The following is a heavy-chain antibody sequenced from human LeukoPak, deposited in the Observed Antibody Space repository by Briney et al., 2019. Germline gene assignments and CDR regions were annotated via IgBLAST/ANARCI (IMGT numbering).Heavy chain of an antibody. CDR3: ASTTMISYYYYAMDV. CDR1: GFIVSNNY. J-gene: IGHJ6*02. Sequence: GGSLRLSCAASGFIVSNNYMNWVRQAPGKGLEWVSVIYSGGTTYYADSVKGRFTISRDNSKNTLYLHLNSLRAEDTAEYYCASTTMISYYYYAMDVWGQGTTVTGSS. V-gene: IGHV3-66*01. CDR2: IYSGGTT. D-gene: IGHD3-22*01.